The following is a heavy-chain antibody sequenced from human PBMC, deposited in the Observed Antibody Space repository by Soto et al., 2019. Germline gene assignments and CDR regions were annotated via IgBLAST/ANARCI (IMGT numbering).Heavy chain of an antibody. CDR3: ARVFGDYDYYYYYSMDV. Sequence: QVQLVQSGAEVKKPGSSVKVSCKASGGTFSSYAISWVRQAPGQGLEWMGGIIPIFGTANYAQKFQGRVTITADESTSTAYMELSSLRSEDTAVYYCARVFGDYDYYYYYSMDVWGQGTTVTVSS. CDR2: IIPIFGTA. V-gene: IGHV1-69*01. CDR1: GGTFSSYA. D-gene: IGHD4-17*01. J-gene: IGHJ6*02.